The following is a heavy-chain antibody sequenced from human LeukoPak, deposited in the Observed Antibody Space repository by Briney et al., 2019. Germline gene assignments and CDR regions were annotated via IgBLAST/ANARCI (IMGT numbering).Heavy chain of an antibody. V-gene: IGHV3-74*01. Sequence: GGSLRLSCAASGFTFSSYWMHWVRQAPGKGLVWVSRINSDGSSTSYADSVKGRFTISRDNAKNTLYLQMKSLRAEDTAVYYCARAYCSGGSCYRAHYYYYYMDVWGKGTTVTVSS. D-gene: IGHD2-15*01. CDR2: INSDGSST. J-gene: IGHJ6*03. CDR3: ARAYCSGGSCYRAHYYYYYMDV. CDR1: GFTFSSYW.